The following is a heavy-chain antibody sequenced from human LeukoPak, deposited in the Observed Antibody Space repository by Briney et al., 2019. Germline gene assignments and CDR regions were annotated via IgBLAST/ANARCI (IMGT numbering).Heavy chain of an antibody. CDR1: GYTFIGYY. V-gene: IGHV1-2*02. CDR3: ARDLYSYGYGYYFDY. Sequence: GASVKVSCKASGYTFIGYYMHWVRQAPGQGLEWMGWINPNSGGTNYAQKFQGRVTMTRDTSISTAYMELSRLRSDDTAVYYCARDLYSYGYGYYFDYWGQGTLVTVSS. D-gene: IGHD5-18*01. CDR2: INPNSGGT. J-gene: IGHJ4*02.